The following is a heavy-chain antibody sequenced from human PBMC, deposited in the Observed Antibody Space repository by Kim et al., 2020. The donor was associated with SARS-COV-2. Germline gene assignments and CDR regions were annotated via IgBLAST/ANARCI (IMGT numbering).Heavy chain of an antibody. CDR2: IKSKTDGGTT. CDR3: TTVPGEYDYGSPYGMDV. CDR1: GFTFSNAW. D-gene: IGHD4-17*01. Sequence: GGSLRLSCAASGFTFSNAWMSWVRQAPGKGLEWVGRIKSKTDGGTTDYAAPVKGRFTISRDDSKNTLYLQMNSLKTEDTAVYYCTTVPGEYDYGSPYGMDVWGQGTTVTVSS. V-gene: IGHV3-15*01. J-gene: IGHJ6*02.